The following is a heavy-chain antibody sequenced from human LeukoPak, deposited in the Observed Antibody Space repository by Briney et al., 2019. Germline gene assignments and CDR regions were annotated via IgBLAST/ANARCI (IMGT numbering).Heavy chain of an antibody. D-gene: IGHD2-2*01. Sequence: PSETLSLTCAVYGGSFSGYYWSWIRQPPGKGLEWIGEINHSGSTNYNPSLKSRVTISVDKSKNQFSLKLSSVTAAVTAVYYCARGDYSRATPGDYWGQGTLVTVSS. CDR3: ARGDYSRATPGDY. CDR1: GGSFSGYY. V-gene: IGHV4-34*01. CDR2: INHSGST. J-gene: IGHJ4*02.